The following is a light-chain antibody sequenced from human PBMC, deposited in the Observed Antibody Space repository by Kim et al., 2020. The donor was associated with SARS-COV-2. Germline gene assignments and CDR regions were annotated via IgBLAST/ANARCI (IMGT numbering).Light chain of an antibody. CDR1: QSVFDSGDGNTY. Sequence: IVVTQTPLSLSVTPGEPASISCRSSQSVFDSGDGNTYLDWYMQKPGQSPQLLIYTLSYRASGVPDRFSGSGSGTDFTLKISRVENDDVDVCYCMEGKDCPWTFGQGTKVDIK. CDR2: TLS. CDR3: MEGKDCPWT. V-gene: IGKV2-40*01. J-gene: IGKJ1*01.